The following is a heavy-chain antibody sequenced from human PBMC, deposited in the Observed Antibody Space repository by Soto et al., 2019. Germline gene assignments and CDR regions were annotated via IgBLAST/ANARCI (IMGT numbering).Heavy chain of an antibody. CDR1: GGTFSTYT. Sequence: QVQLVQSGAEVKKPGSSVKVSCKASGGTFSTYTITWVRQAPAQGLEWMGRIIPIIGIINYAQKFQGRVTITADKFTGTAYMELTRLRSDDTAVYYCAGDPDSHYNDSHASSYPWGQGTLVTVSS. V-gene: IGHV1-69*08. CDR3: AGDPDSHYNDSHASSYP. D-gene: IGHD3-22*01. CDR2: IIPIIGII. J-gene: IGHJ5*02.